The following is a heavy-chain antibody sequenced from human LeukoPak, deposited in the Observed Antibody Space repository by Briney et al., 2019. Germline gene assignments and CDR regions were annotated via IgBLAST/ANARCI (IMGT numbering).Heavy chain of an antibody. CDR3: AKDTGKYYFDY. CDR2: ISYDGSNK. D-gene: IGHD1-1*01. CDR1: GFTFSSYG. Sequence: GRSLRLSCAASGFTFSSYGMHWVRQAPGKGLEWVAVISYDGSNKYYADSVKGRFTISRDNSKNTLYLQMNSLRAEDTAVYYCAKDTGKYYFDYWGQGTLVTVSS. V-gene: IGHV3-33*06. J-gene: IGHJ4*02.